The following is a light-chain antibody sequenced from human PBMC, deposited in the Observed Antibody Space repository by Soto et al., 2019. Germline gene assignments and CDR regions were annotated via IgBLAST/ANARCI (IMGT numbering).Light chain of an antibody. CDR3: QTWGNGILV. V-gene: IGLV4-69*01. Sequence: QPVLTQSPSASASLGASVKLTCTLSSRHSSYAIAWHQQQPEKGPRYLMKLNSDGRHTKGDVIPDRFSGSSSGTERYLRISSLQSEDEADYFCQTWGNGILVFGGGTKLTVL. CDR1: SRHSSYA. CDR2: LNSDGRH. J-gene: IGLJ2*01.